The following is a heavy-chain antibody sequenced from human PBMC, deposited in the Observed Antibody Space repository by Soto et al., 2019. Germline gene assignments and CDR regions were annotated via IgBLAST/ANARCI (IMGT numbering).Heavy chain of an antibody. V-gene: IGHV3-7*01. Sequence: LRLSCAASGFTFSSYWMSWVRQAPGKGLEWVANIKQDGSEKYYVDSVKGRFTISRDNAKNSLYLQMNSLRAEDTAVYYCASSNVAKSYYHYYGMAVWGQGTTVTVSS. CDR1: GFTFSSYW. D-gene: IGHD2-21*01. J-gene: IGHJ6*02. CDR2: IKQDGSEK. CDR3: ASSNVAKSYYHYYGMAV.